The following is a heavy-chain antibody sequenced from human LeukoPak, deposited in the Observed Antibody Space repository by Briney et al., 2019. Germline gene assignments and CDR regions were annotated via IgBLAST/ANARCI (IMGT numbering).Heavy chain of an antibody. J-gene: IGHJ4*02. Sequence: GASVNVSCKASGYTFTGYYMHWVRPAPGQGLEWMGWINPNSGGTNYPQKFQGRVTITRDTAISTAYMELSRLRSDDTAVYYFSRDYHGDLWSGYYYGWGQRALVT. V-gene: IGHV1-2*02. CDR3: SRDYHGDLWSGYYYG. D-gene: IGHD3-3*01. CDR1: GYTFTGYY. CDR2: INPNSGGT.